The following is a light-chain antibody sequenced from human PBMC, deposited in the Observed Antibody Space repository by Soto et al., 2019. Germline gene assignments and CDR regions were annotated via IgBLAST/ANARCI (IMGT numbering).Light chain of an antibody. CDR1: QSVSNNY. CDR3: QQYGTSQWT. CDR2: GAS. Sequence: EIVLTQSPGTLSLSPGETATLSCRASQSVSNNYLAWYQQKPGQAPRRLIYGASSSATGIPDRFSGSGSGTDFTLTISRLEPEDSAVFYCQQYGTSQWTFGQGTKVDI. J-gene: IGKJ1*01. V-gene: IGKV3-20*01.